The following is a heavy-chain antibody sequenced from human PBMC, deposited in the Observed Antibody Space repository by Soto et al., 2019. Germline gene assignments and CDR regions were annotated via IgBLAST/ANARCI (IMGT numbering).Heavy chain of an antibody. CDR1: GGSFSGYY. D-gene: IGHD3-10*01. V-gene: IGHV4-34*01. CDR2: INHSGST. J-gene: IGHJ6*03. CDR3: ATRRPRIGLYYYYMDV. Sequence: SETLSLTCAVYGGSFSGYYWSWIRQPPGKGLEWIGEINHSGSTNYNPSLKSRVTISVDTSKNQFSLKLSSVTAADTAVYYCATRRPRIGLYYYYMDVWGKGTTVTVSS.